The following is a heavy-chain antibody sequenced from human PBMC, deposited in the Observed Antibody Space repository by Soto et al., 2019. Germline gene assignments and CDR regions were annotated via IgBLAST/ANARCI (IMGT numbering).Heavy chain of an antibody. V-gene: IGHV3-74*01. Sequence: GSLRLSCAASGLIFSNYKMHWVRQAPGKGLVWVSRISTDGSITDYADSVKGRFTVSRGNAKNTLYLQMNSLRAEDTAVYYCARDTDGLHYWGQGTLVTVSS. CDR2: ISTDGSIT. CDR3: ARDTDGLHY. J-gene: IGHJ4*02. CDR1: GLIFSNYK.